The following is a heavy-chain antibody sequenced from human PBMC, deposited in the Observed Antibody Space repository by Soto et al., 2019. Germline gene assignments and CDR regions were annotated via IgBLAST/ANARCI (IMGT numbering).Heavy chain of an antibody. CDR2: ISGSGGST. J-gene: IGHJ4*02. CDR3: AKEGFVRFFSRSGGSCYSDY. D-gene: IGHD2-15*01. Sequence: PGGSLRLSCAASGFTFSSYAMSWVRQAPGKGLEWVSAISGSGGSTYYADSVKGRFTISRDNSKNTLYLQMNSLRAEDTAVYYCAKEGFVRFFSRSGGSCYSDYWGQGTLVTVSS. V-gene: IGHV3-23*01. CDR1: GFTFSSYA.